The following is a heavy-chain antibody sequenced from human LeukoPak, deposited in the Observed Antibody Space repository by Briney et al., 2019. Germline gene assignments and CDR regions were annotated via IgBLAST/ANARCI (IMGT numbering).Heavy chain of an antibody. Sequence: GGSLRLSCTASGFTFGDYAISWVRQAPGKGLVWVSRINTDGSSTYYVDSVKGRFTISRDNAKNTLYLQMNSLRVEDTAVYYCVSQLYSAYDYEGYWGQGTLVTVSS. CDR3: VSQLYSAYDYEGY. J-gene: IGHJ4*02. V-gene: IGHV3-74*01. D-gene: IGHD5-12*01. CDR2: INTDGSST. CDR1: GFTFGDYA.